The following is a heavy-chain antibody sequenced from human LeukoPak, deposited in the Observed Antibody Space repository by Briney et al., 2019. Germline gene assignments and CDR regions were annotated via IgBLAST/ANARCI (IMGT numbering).Heavy chain of an antibody. D-gene: IGHD3-10*01. J-gene: IGHJ4*02. V-gene: IGHV3-7*02. CDR3: AASITMFDY. CDR2: IKEDGTVK. Sequence: GGSLRLSCAASGFTFSRYWMSWVRQAPGRGLEWVDNIKEDGTVKYCVESVKGRFTISRDNAKNSLYLQMNSLRAEDTAVYYCAASITMFDYWGQGTLVTVSS. CDR1: GFTFSRYW.